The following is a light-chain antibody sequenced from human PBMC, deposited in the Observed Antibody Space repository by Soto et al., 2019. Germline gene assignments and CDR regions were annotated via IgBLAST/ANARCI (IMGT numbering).Light chain of an antibody. CDR2: DVT. CDR1: SSDVGGYIY. Sequence: QSVLTQPASVSGSPGQSITISCNGTSSDVGGYIYVSWYQQHPGKAPKLMISDVTSRPSGVSYRFSGSKSGNTASLTISGLQAEDEADYYCSSYTTSSSYVFGTGTKVTVL. J-gene: IGLJ1*01. CDR3: SSYTTSSSYV. V-gene: IGLV2-14*01.